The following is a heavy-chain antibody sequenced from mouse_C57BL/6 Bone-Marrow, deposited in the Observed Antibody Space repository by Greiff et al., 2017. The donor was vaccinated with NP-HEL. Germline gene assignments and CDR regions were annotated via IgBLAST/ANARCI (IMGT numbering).Heavy chain of an antibody. CDR1: GYTFTSYG. CDR2: IYPRSGNT. D-gene: IGHD1-1*01. Sequence: VHLVESGAELARPGASVKLSCKASGYTFTSYGISWVKQRTGQGLEWIGEIYPRSGNTYYNEKFKGKATLTADKSSSTAYMELRSLTSEDSAVYFCAGSITTVVAYYAMDYWGQGTSVTVSS. CDR3: AGSITTVVAYYAMDY. V-gene: IGHV1-81*01. J-gene: IGHJ4*01.